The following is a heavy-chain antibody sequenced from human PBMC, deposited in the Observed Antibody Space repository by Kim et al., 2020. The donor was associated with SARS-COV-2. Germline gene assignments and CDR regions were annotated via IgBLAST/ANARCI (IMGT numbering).Heavy chain of an antibody. D-gene: IGHD1-26*01. V-gene: IGHV4-39*07. J-gene: IGHJ4*02. CDR2: AYNSGTT. CDR1: GVSISTNYHY. Sequence: SETLSLTCSVSGVSISTNYHYWGWVRQPPGKGLEWIGSAYNSGTTYYNPSLKSRVTISGDTSKNQFSLNMRSVTAADTDVYYCACNVGSTPDYYFDYWGRGALVTVS. CDR3: ACNVGSTPDYYFDY.